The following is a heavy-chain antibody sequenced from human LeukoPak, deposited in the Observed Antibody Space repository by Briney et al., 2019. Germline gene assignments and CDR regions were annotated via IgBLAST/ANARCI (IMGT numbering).Heavy chain of an antibody. J-gene: IGHJ4*02. CDR2: ISAYNGNT. CDR3: ARGTRRMEYSSSRRNFDY. V-gene: IGHV1-18*01. D-gene: IGHD6-6*01. Sequence: ASVKVSCKASGYTFTSYGISWVRQAPGQGLEWMGWISAYNGNTNYAQKLQGRVTMTTDTSTSTAYMELRSLRSDDTAVYYCARGTRRMEYSSSRRNFDYWGQGTLVTVSS. CDR1: GYTFTSYG.